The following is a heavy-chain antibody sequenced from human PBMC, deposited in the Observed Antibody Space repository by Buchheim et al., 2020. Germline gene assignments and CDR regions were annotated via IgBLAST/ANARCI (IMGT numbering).Heavy chain of an antibody. J-gene: IGHJ6*02. Sequence: QVQLVESGGGVVQPGRSLRLSCAASGLTFSSYGMHWVRQAPGKGLEWVAVISYDGSNKYYADSVKGRFTISRDNSKNTLYLQMNSLRAEDTAVYYCAKDGGSSSFMDVWGQGTT. CDR1: GLTFSSYG. V-gene: IGHV3-30*18. CDR3: AKDGGSSSFMDV. CDR2: ISYDGSNK. D-gene: IGHD6-13*01.